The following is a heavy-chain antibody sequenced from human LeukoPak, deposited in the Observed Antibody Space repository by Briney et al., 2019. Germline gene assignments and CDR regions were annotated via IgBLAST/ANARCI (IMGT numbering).Heavy chain of an antibody. CDR3: AREEYSSSTGDYYYYYMDV. D-gene: IGHD6-6*01. CDR2: ISSSSSYI. V-gene: IGHV3-21*01. Sequence: PGGSERLSCAASGFTFSSYSMNWIRQAPGKGLEWVSSISSSSSYIYYADSVKGRFTISRDNAKNSLYLQMNSLRAEDTAVYYCAREEYSSSTGDYYYYYMDVWGKGTTVTVSS. J-gene: IGHJ6*03. CDR1: GFTFSSYS.